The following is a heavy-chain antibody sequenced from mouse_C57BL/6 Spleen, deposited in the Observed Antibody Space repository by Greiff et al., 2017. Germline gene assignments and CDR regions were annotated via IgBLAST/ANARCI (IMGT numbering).Heavy chain of an antibody. V-gene: IGHV5-12*01. D-gene: IGHD4-1*02. CDR2: ISNGGGST. CDR1: GFTFSDYY. Sequence: EVKLMESGGGLVQPGGSLKLSCAASGFTFSDYYMYWVRQTPEKRLEWVAYISNGGGSTYYPDTVKGRFTISRDNAKNTLYLQMSRLKSEDTAMYYCARHQLYAMDYWGQGTSVTVSS. CDR3: ARHQLYAMDY. J-gene: IGHJ4*01.